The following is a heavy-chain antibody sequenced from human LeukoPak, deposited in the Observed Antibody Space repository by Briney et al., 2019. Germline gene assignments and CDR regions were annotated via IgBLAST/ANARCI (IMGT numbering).Heavy chain of an antibody. CDR2: IHHSGTT. D-gene: IGHD2-15*01. Sequence: SETLSLTCAVSGVSISSSDWWTWVRQTPGTGLEWLGEIHHSGTTNYNPSLKSRVVSSVDKSKNQFSLRLKSVTAADTAMYYCARMIPATPDYFDCWGQGTLITVSS. CDR1: GVSISSSDW. J-gene: IGHJ4*02. CDR3: ARMIPATPDYFDC. V-gene: IGHV4-4*02.